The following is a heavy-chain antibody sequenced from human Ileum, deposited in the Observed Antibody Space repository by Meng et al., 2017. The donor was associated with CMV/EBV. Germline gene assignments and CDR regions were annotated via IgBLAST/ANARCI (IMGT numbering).Heavy chain of an antibody. J-gene: IGHJ4*02. Sequence: DSGVGLIQLGGSLRLSLAASGFSVSSTFMSWFRQAPGKGLEWVSIIYTGGDTKYADSVKGRFSISRDSSENTVFLQMNSLRVEDTAVYYCAKSNGYTATNWGQGSLVTVSS. CDR1: GFSVSSTF. CDR2: IYTGGDT. CDR3: AKSNGYTATN. D-gene: IGHD5-24*01. V-gene: IGHV3-53*01.